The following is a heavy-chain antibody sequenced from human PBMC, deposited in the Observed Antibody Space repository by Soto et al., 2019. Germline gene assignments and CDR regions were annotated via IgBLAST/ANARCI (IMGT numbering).Heavy chain of an antibody. D-gene: IGHD3-22*01. Sequence: SETLSLTCTVSGGSISSGDYYWSWIRQPPGKGLEWIGYIYCSGSTYYNPSLKSRVTISVDTSKNQFSLKLSSVTAADTAVYYCATESNYDSSGYTYYFDYCAQGTLVTISS. J-gene: IGHJ4*02. V-gene: IGHV4-30-4*01. CDR1: GGSISSGDYY. CDR2: IYCSGST. CDR3: ATESNYDSSGYTYYFDY.